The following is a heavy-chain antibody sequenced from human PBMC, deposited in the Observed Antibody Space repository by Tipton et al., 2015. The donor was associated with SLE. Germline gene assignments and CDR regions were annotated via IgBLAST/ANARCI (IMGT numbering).Heavy chain of an antibody. V-gene: IGHV4-4*09. Sequence: TLSPTCTVSGGSIRSYYWSWIRQPPGKGLEWLGYISDGGGTNYNPSLKSRVTISVDPAKNQFSLKLTSVTAPDPAVYYCARGMVTWRGAIIGVDVWGQGTTVNVSS. J-gene: IGHJ6*01. D-gene: IGHD2-21*02. CDR1: GGSIRSYY. CDR2: ISDGGGT. CDR3: ARGMVTWRGAIIGVDV.